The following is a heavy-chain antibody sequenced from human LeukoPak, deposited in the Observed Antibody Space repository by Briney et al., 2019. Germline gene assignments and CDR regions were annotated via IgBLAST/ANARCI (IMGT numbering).Heavy chain of an antibody. CDR3: ARHTLPWLTDN. CDR1: GYSISSGYY. Sequence: PSETLSLTCAVSGYSISSGYYWGWIRQPPGKGLELIGSMYYSGITYYNPSLKSRVTISVDTSKNLFSLKLSSVTAADTAVYYCARHTLPWLTDNWGQGTLVTVSS. J-gene: IGHJ4*02. V-gene: IGHV4-38-2*01. CDR2: MYYSGIT. D-gene: IGHD6-19*01.